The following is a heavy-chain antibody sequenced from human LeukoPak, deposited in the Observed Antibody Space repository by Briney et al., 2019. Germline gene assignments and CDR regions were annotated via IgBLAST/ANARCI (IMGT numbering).Heavy chain of an antibody. V-gene: IGHV4-38-2*02. J-gene: IGHJ4*02. CDR3: ARVPARPSYFDY. D-gene: IGHD6-6*01. CDR1: GYSISSGYY. CDR2: IYYSGST. Sequence: PSETLSLTCTVSGYSISSGYYWGWIRQPPGKGLEWIGSIYYSGSTYYNPSLKSRVTISVDTSKNQFSLKLSSVTAADTAVYYCARVPARPSYFDYWGQGTLVTVSS.